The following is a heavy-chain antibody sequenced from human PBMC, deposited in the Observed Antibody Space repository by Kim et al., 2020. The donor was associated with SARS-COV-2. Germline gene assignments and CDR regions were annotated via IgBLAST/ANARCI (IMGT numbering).Heavy chain of an antibody. Sequence: SETLSLTCAVYGGSFSGYYWSWIRQPPGKGLEWIGEINHSGSTNYNPSLKSRVTISVDTSKNQFSLKLSSVTAADTAVYYCARILSPPRSTSGYDSPKFDPWGQGTLVTVSS. V-gene: IGHV4-34*01. CDR2: INHSGST. D-gene: IGHD5-12*01. CDR3: ARILSPPRSTSGYDSPKFDP. CDR1: GGSFSGYY. J-gene: IGHJ5*02.